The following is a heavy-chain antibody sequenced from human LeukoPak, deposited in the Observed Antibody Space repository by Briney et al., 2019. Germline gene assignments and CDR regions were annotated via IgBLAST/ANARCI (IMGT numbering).Heavy chain of an antibody. CDR1: GGSISSYY. CDR2: IYTSGST. V-gene: IGHV4-4*07. CDR3: ARGTSHCSSTSCYPAFDI. D-gene: IGHD2-2*01. Sequence: PSETLSLTCTVSGGSISSYYWSWIRQPPGKGLGWIGRIYTSGSTNYNPSLKSRVTMSVDTSKNQFSLKLSSVTAADTAVYYCARGTSHCSSTSCYPAFDIWGQGTMVTVSS. J-gene: IGHJ3*02.